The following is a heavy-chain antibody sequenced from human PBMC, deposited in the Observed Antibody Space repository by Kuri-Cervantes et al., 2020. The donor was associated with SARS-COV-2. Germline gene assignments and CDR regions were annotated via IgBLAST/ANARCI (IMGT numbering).Heavy chain of an antibody. CDR2: IGPSGTTK. CDR3: ARVAGEGPIYYYYMDV. Sequence: GGSLRLSCAASGFTFSDYYMTWIRQAPGKGLEWVSNIGPSGTTKYYADSVKGRFTISRDNAKNSLYLQMNSLRGEDTAVYYCARVAGEGPIYYYYMDVWGKGTTVTVSS. CDR1: GFTFSDYY. D-gene: IGHD2-21*01. V-gene: IGHV3-11*04. J-gene: IGHJ6*03.